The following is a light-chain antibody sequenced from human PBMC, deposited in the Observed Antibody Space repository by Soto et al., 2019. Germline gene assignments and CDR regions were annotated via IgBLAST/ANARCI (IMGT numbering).Light chain of an antibody. Sequence: PGERATLSCRASRTVDGNYLAXYXXKXGXXXRXXXHSASTRAPGIPDRFSASGDGTDFTLTISRLEPEDSAVYYCQQYSASPRTFGPGTKVDI. V-gene: IGKV3-20*01. J-gene: IGKJ3*01. CDR3: QQYSASPRT. CDR2: SAS. CDR1: RTVDGNY.